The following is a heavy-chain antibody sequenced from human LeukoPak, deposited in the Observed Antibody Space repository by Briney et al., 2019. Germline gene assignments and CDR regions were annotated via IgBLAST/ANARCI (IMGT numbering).Heavy chain of an antibody. Sequence: GWSLRLSCAASGFTFSTYAMHWVRQAPGKGLEWVSVVGGDDAAYYKDSVRGRFTASRDNSKNTLSLQMNSLRPEDTAVYYCAKDSWSRNGIYDPFDIWGQGTMVTVYS. CDR2: VGGDDAA. D-gene: IGHD2-8*01. CDR1: GFTFSTYA. J-gene: IGHJ3*02. V-gene: IGHV3-23*01. CDR3: AKDSWSRNGIYDPFDI.